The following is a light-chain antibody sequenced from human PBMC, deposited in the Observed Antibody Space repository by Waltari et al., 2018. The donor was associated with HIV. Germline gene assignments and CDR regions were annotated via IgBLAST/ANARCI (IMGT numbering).Light chain of an antibody. CDR1: SSDTGRYY. CDR2: RNN. V-gene: IGLV1-47*01. J-gene: IGLJ2*01. Sequence: VLTQPPSASGPPGPRVTIPCSGNSSDTGRYYVSWFQQLPGTAPKLLIYRNNQRPSGVPDRFSGSKSGTSASLAISGLRSEDEADYYCATWDDNLSGVVFGAGTKLTVL. CDR3: ATWDDNLSGVV.